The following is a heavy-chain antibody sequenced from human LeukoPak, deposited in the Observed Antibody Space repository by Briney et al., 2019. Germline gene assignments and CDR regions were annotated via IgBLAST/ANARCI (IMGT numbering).Heavy chain of an antibody. J-gene: IGHJ4*02. CDR3: ARHRLFDTIGYYYDFDY. D-gene: IGHD3-22*01. CDR1: GYSISGGYH. Sequence: PSETLSLTCAVSGYSISGGYHWGWIRQPPWKGLEWIGSLYYSGSAYHNPSLKSRVTMSLDTSKNQFSLRLSSVTAADTAVYYCARHRLFDTIGYYYDFDYWGQGTLVTVSS. V-gene: IGHV4-38-2*01. CDR2: LYYSGSA.